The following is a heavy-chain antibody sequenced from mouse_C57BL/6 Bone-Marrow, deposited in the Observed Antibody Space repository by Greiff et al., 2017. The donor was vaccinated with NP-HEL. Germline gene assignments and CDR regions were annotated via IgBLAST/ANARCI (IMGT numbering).Heavy chain of an antibody. CDR2: ISSGGSYT. D-gene: IGHD4-1*01. Sequence: DVKLVESGGDLVKPGGSLKLSCAASGFTFSSYGMSWVRQTPDKRLEWVATISSGGSYTYYPDSVKGRFTISRDNAKNTLYLQMSSLKSEDTAMYYCARHTNWDGYFDVWGTGTTVTVSS. CDR3: ARHTNWDGYFDV. J-gene: IGHJ1*03. V-gene: IGHV5-6*02. CDR1: GFTFSSYG.